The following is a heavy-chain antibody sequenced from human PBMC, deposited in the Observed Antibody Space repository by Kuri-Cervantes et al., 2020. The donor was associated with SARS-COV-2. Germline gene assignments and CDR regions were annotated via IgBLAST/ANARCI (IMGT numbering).Heavy chain of an antibody. CDR1: GYTFTSYG. Sequence: SVKVSCKASGYTFTSYGISWVRQATGQGLEWMGGIIPIFGAADYAQKFQGRVTITADESTSTAFMELSSLRSGDTAVYYCALGYWGSGYPRYYYYMDVWGKGTTVTVSS. D-gene: IGHD3-22*01. J-gene: IGHJ6*03. CDR3: ALGYWGSGYPRYYYYMDV. V-gene: IGHV1-69*13. CDR2: IIPIFGAA.